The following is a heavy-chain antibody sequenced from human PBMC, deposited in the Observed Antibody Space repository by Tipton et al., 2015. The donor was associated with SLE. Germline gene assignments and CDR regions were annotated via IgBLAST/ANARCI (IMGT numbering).Heavy chain of an antibody. J-gene: IGHJ4*02. CDR2: IHYTGVT. D-gene: IGHD3-22*01. Sequence: TLSLTCTVSGDSINNHYWSWIRQSPGRGLEWIGYIHYTGVTDYNPSLRSRVTISADTSKNQFSLKLRSVTAADTAVYYCARGLRADRSSHFDYWGQGTLTTVSS. CDR3: ARGLRADRSSHFDY. CDR1: GDSINNHY. V-gene: IGHV4-59*11.